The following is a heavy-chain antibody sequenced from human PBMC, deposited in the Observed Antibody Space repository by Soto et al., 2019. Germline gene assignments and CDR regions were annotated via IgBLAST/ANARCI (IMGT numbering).Heavy chain of an antibody. CDR3: ARLISGMNWFDP. V-gene: IGHV5-51*01. D-gene: IGHD1-20*01. CDR2: IYPGDSDT. CDR1: GYSFTSYW. J-gene: IGHJ5*02. Sequence: GESLKISCKGSGYSFTSYWIGWVRQMPGKGLEWMGIIYPGDSDTRYSPSFQGQVTISDXXXXXTXYXQXXXLKAXDTAMYYCARLISGMNWFDPWGQGTLVTVS.